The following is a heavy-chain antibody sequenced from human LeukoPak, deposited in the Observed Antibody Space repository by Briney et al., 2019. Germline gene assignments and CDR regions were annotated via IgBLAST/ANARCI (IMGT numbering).Heavy chain of an antibody. J-gene: IGHJ4*02. V-gene: IGHV4-59*08. D-gene: IGHD6-19*01. CDR3: ARHLNSGFDY. CDR1: GGSISSHY. CDR2: ISNRGST. Sequence: SETLSLTCTVSGGSISSHYLSWIRQPPGKGLEWMGYISNRGSTDYNPSLTSRVTISADTSKNQFSLRLTSVTAADTAVYYCARHLNSGFDYWGQGTLVSVSS.